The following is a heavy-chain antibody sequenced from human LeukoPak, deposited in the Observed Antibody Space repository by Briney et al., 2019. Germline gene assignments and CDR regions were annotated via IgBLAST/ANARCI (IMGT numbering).Heavy chain of an antibody. CDR2: IYYSGST. CDR3: ARATTVGIAAAGPNDAFDI. CDR1: GGSISSYY. J-gene: IGHJ3*02. V-gene: IGHV4-59*08. D-gene: IGHD6-13*01. Sequence: SETLSLTCTVSGGSISSYYWSWIRQPPGKGLEWIGYIYYSGSTNYNPSLKSRVTISVDTSKNQFSLKLSSVTAADTAVYYCARATTVGIAAAGPNDAFDIWGQGTMVTVSS.